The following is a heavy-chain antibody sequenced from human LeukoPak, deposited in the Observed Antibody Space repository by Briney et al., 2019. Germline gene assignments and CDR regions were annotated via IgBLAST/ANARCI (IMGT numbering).Heavy chain of an antibody. D-gene: IGHD3-9*01. V-gene: IGHV4-4*02. CDR3: ARANRYYDILTGYYTDYYYGMDA. CDR1: GGSISSSNW. CDR2: IYHSGST. J-gene: IGHJ6*02. Sequence: SETLSLTCAVSGGSISSSNWWSWVRQPPGKGLEWIGEIYHSGSTNYNPSLKSRVTISVDKSKNQFSLKLSSVTAADTAVYYCARANRYYDILTGYYTDYYYGMDAWGQGTTVTVSS.